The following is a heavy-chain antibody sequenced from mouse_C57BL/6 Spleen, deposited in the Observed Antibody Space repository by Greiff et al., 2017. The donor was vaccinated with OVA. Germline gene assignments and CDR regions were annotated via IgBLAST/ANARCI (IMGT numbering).Heavy chain of an antibody. J-gene: IGHJ3*01. Sequence: VQLQQSGAELVKPGASVKISCKASGYTFTDYYINWVKQRPGQGLEWIGKLGPGSGSTYYNEKFKGKATLTADKSSSTAYMQLSSLTSEDSAVYFCAREVDSLAYWGQGTLVTVSA. CDR3: AREVDSLAY. CDR2: LGPGSGST. V-gene: IGHV1-77*01. CDR1: GYTFTDYY. D-gene: IGHD3-2*01.